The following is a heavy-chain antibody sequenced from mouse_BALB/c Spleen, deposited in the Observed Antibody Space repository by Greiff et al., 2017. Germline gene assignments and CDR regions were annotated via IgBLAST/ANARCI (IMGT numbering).Heavy chain of an antibody. D-gene: IGHD2-3*01. CDR2: ISDGGSYT. V-gene: IGHV5-4*02. CDR3: ARGHDGYYAMDY. Sequence: EVKLMESGGGLVKPGGSLKLSCAASGFTFSDYYMYWVRQTPEKRLEWVATISDGGSYTYYPDSVKGRFTISRDNAKNNLYLQMSSLKSEDTAMYYCARGHDGYYAMDYWGQGTSVTVSS. CDR1: GFTFSDYY. J-gene: IGHJ4*01.